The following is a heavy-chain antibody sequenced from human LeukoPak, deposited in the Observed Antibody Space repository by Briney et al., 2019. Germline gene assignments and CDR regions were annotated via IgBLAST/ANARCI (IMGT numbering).Heavy chain of an antibody. V-gene: IGHV3-23*01. J-gene: IGHJ4*02. D-gene: IGHD6-19*01. CDR1: GFTFSTYW. CDR3: ARRSGIAVAGAFDY. Sequence: PGGSLRLSCAASGFTFSTYWMTWVRQAPGKGLEWVSGISGSGDSTYYADSVKGRFTISRDNSKKTLYLQMNSLRAEDTAVYYCARRSGIAVAGAFDYWGQGTLVTVSS. CDR2: ISGSGDST.